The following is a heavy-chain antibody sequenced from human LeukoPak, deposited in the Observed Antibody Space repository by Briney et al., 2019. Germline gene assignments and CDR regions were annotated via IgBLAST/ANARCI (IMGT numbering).Heavy chain of an antibody. CDR2: INHSGST. CDR3: AGGGTIFGVVLFDP. J-gene: IGHJ5*02. CDR1: GGSFSGYY. D-gene: IGHD3-3*01. Sequence: SETLSLTCAVYGGSFSGYYWSWIRQPPGKGLEWIGEINHSGSTNYNPSLKSRVTISVDTSKNQFSLKLSSVTAADTAVYYCAGGGTIFGVVLFDPWGQGTLVTVSS. V-gene: IGHV4-34*01.